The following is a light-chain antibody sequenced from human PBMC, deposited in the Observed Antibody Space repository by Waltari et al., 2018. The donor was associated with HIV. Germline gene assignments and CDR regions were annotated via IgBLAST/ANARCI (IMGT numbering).Light chain of an antibody. V-gene: IGLV2-23*02. CDR2: EVT. CDR1: STAVGTYDL. J-gene: IGLJ2*01. Sequence: HSALTQPASVSGSPGQTITISCTGASTAVGTYDLVPWYQHHPGKAPTLIIYEVTERPSGISNRFSGSKSANTASLTISGLQADDEADYYCSSYTVSETLVFGGGTKLTVL. CDR3: SSYTVSETLV.